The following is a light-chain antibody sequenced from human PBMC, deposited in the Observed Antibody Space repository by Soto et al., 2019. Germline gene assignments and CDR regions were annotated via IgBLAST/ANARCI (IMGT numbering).Light chain of an antibody. CDR3: SSFASSATLV. CDR1: SSDIGYHNR. J-gene: IGLJ3*02. CDR2: EVS. Sequence: QSALTQPPSVSGSPGQSVTISCTGTSSDIGYHNRVSWYQQPPGTAPKLMIYEVSTRYSGVPDRFSGSKSGNTASLTISGLQAEDEADYYCSSFASSATLVFGGGNKVTVL. V-gene: IGLV2-18*02.